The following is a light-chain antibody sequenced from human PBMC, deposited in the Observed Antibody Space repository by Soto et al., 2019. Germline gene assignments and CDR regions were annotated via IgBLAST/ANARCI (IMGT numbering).Light chain of an antibody. CDR1: QSIYEK. Sequence: IVMTQSPATLSVSPGQRVTLSCRASQSIYEKLAWYQQKPGQTPRLVIYDASTRATGTPGSFSGSGSGTEFTLTISSLQSEDFAVYYCQQYNRWPLTFGGGTKVEIK. V-gene: IGKV3-15*01. CDR2: DAS. J-gene: IGKJ4*01. CDR3: QQYNRWPLT.